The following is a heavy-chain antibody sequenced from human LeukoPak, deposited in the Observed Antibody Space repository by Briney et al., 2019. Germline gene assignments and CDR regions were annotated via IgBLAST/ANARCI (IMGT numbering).Heavy chain of an antibody. CDR3: ARTTIVGATAYDY. V-gene: IGHV1-69*04. J-gene: IGHJ4*02. CDR1: GGTFSCYA. D-gene: IGHD1-26*01. Sequence: SVKVSCKASGGTFSCYAISWVRQAPGQGLEWMGRIIPILGIANYAQKFQGRVTITADKSTSTAYMELSSLRSEDTAVYYCARTTIVGATAYDYWGQGTLVTVSS. CDR2: IIPILGIA.